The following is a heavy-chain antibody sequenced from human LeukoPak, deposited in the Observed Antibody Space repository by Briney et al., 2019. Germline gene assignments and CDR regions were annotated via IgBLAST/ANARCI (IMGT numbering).Heavy chain of an antibody. CDR3: ARLYCSSTSCLNWFDP. J-gene: IGHJ5*02. D-gene: IGHD2-2*01. CDR1: GGSLSSRSYY. V-gene: IGHV4-39*01. CDR2: IYYSGST. Sequence: SETLSLTCSVSGGSLSSRSYYWGWIRQPPRKGREWFGSIYYSGSTYYNPSLKSRVTISVDTSKNQFSLKLSSVTAADTAVYYCARLYCSSTSCLNWFDPWGQGTLVTVSS.